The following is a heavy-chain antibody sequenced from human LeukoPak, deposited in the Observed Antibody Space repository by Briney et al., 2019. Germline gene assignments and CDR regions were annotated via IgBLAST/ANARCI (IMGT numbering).Heavy chain of an antibody. CDR1: GFTFSSYG. D-gene: IGHD3-10*01. J-gene: IGHJ4*02. Sequence: PGGSLRLSCAASGFTFSSYGMHWVRQAPGKGLEWVAFIRYDGSNKYYADSVKGRFTISRDNSKNTLNLQMNSLRAEDTAVYYCAKDRSSFYYGSGRYYFDYWGQGTLVTVSS. V-gene: IGHV3-30*02. CDR2: IRYDGSNK. CDR3: AKDRSSFYYGSGRYYFDY.